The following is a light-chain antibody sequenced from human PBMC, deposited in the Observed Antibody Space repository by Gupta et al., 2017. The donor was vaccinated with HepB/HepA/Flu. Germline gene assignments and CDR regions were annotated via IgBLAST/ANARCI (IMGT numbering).Light chain of an antibody. CDR2: DVS. CDR3: HSYTTIDTRV. CDR1: SSDIGRYNY. J-gene: IGLJ1*01. Sequence: QSALTQPASVSGSPGQSITISCTGTSSDIGRYNYVSWFQQHPGKAPKLLIYDVSRRPSGVSSRFSGSKSGNTASLTISGLQAEDEADYYCHSYTTIDTRVFGTGTKVTVL. V-gene: IGLV2-14*03.